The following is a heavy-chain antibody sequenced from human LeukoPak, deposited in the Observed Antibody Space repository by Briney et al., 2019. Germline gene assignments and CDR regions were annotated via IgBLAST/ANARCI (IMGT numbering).Heavy chain of an antibody. V-gene: IGHV4-59*01. CDR2: IYYSGST. CDR1: GGSISSYY. J-gene: IGHJ4*02. Sequence: PSETLSLTCTVSGGSISSYYWSWIRQPPGKGLEWIGYIYYSGSTNYNPSLKSRVTISVDTSKNQFSLKLSSVTAADTAVYYCALYYYDSSGYRVDYWGQGTLVTVSS. CDR3: ALYYYDSSGYRVDY. D-gene: IGHD3-22*01.